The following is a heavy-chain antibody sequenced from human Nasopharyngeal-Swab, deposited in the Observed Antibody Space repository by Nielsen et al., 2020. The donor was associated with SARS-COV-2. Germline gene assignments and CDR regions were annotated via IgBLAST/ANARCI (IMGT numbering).Heavy chain of an antibody. CDR3: ARSLVGCSSHTCALMN. D-gene: IGHD2-2*01. V-gene: IGHV4-4*02. Sequence: WIRQLPGKGLEWIGEVHHSGSTHYNPSLKSQVVISADKSNQFSLRMNSVTAADTALYYCARSLVGCSSHTCALMNWGHGTLVTVSS. J-gene: IGHJ4*01. CDR2: VHHSGST.